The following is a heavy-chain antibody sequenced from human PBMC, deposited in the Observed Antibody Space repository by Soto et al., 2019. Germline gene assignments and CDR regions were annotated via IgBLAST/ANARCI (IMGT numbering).Heavy chain of an antibody. V-gene: IGHV4-34*01. D-gene: IGHD6-19*01. CDR1: GGSFSGYY. J-gene: IGHJ5*02. CDR3: ARDVAVAGTCFDP. CDR2: INHSGST. Sequence: SETLSLTCAVYGGSFSGYYWSWIRQPPGKGLEWIGEINHSGSTNYNPSLTSRVTISVDTSKNQFSLKLSSVTAADTAVYYCARDVAVAGTCFDPWGQGTLVTVSS.